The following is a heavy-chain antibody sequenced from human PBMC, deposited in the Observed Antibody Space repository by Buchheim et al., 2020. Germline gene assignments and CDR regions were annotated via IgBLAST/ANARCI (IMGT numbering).Heavy chain of an antibody. V-gene: IGHV4-30-2*01. Sequence: QLQLQESGSELVKPSQTLSLTCAVSGGSISSGGYSWSWIRKPPGKGLGWIGYFYHSGGTYYNPSLKIRVTISVERSKNQFSLKLSSVTAADTAVYYCARGVVVAATPFSSFDYWGQGTL. CDR1: GGSISSGGYS. CDR3: ARGVVVAATPFSSFDY. J-gene: IGHJ4*02. CDR2: FYHSGGT. D-gene: IGHD2-15*01.